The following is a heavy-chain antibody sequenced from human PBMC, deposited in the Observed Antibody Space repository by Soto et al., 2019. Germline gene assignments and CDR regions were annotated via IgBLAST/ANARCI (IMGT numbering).Heavy chain of an antibody. CDR1: GGSISSEGYY. CDR3: ARHLVNWKPGNDYFDY. J-gene: IGHJ4*02. V-gene: IGHV4-61*08. CDR2: IYYSGST. Sequence: QVPLQESGPGLVKPSQTLSLTCTVSGGSISSEGYYWSWIRQPPGKGLEWIGYIYYSGSTNYNPSLKSRVTISVDTSKNQFSLKLSSVTAADTAVYYCARHLVNWKPGNDYFDYWGQGTLVTVSS. D-gene: IGHD1-20*01.